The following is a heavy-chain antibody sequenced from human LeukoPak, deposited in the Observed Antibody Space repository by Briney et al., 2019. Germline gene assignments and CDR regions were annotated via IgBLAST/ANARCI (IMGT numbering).Heavy chain of an antibody. CDR1: GGSMSSDSYY. D-gene: IGHD1-1*01. CDR2: MYYSENT. J-gene: IGHJ3*02. V-gene: IGHV4-39*01. Sequence: PSETLSLTCNVSGGSMSSDSYYWGWIRQPPGKGLEWIGSMYYSENTYYNPSLKSRVTISVDTSKTQFSLKLSSVTAADTAVYYCARRDDEGGTFDIWGQGTMVTVSS. CDR3: ARRDDEGGTFDI.